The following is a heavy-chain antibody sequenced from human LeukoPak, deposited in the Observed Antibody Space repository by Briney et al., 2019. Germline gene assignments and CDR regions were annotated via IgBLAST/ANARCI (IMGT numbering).Heavy chain of an antibody. CDR3: ARALEAYYGSSGYYSPPGY. CDR1: GYTFTGYY. J-gene: IGHJ4*02. D-gene: IGHD3-22*01. CDR2: INPNSGGT. V-gene: IGHV1-2*02. Sequence: ASVKVSCKASGYTFTGYYMHWVRQAPGQGLEWMGWINPNSGGTNYAQKFQGRVTMTRDTSISTAYMELSRLRSDDTAVYYCARALEAYYGSSGYYSPPGYWGQGTLVTVSS.